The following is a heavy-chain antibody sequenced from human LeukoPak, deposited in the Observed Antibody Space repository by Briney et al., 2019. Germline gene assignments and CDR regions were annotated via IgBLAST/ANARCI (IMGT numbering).Heavy chain of an antibody. V-gene: IGHV3-23*01. CDR1: GFTFSSYA. D-gene: IGHD3-22*01. CDR2: ISGSGTNT. CDR3: ARAIHYYDSTPPFDY. Sequence: GGSLRLSCAASGFTFSSYAMNWVRQAPGKGLEWVSGISGSGTNTYYADSVKGRFTISRDNSKNTLYMQMNSLRAEDTAVYYCARAIHYYDSTPPFDYWGQGTLVTVSS. J-gene: IGHJ4*02.